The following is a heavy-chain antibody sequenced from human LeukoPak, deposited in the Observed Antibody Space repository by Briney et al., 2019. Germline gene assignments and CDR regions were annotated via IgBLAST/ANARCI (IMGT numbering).Heavy chain of an antibody. CDR3: AKGAGYSYGWDY. J-gene: IGHJ4*02. V-gene: IGHV3-23*01. Sequence: ASLRLSFTASGFTFSSYAMSWVRQAPGKGLEWVSAISGSGGSTYYADSVKGRFTISRDNSKNTLYLQMNSLRAEDTAVYYCAKGAGYSYGWDYWGQGTLVTVSS. CDR1: GFTFSSYA. CDR2: ISGSGGST. D-gene: IGHD5-18*01.